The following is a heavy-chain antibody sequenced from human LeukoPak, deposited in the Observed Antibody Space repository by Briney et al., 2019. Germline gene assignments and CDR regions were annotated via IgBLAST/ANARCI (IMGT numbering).Heavy chain of an antibody. Sequence: SETLSLTCGVYGGSFSDYYWSWIRQPPGKGLEWIGEINHSGSTNYNPSLKSRVTISVDTSKNQFSLKLSSVTAADTAVYYCARTIEGSGYYLYYYYYYMDVWGKGTTVTVSS. J-gene: IGHJ6*03. CDR2: INHSGST. CDR1: GGSFSDYY. CDR3: ARTIEGSGYYLYYYYYYMDV. D-gene: IGHD3-22*01. V-gene: IGHV4-34*01.